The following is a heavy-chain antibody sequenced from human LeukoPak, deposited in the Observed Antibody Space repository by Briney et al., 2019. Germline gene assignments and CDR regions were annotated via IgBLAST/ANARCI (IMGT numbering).Heavy chain of an antibody. CDR3: AREFAAARGGYFDF. CDR1: GYTFTSYG. V-gene: IGHV1-69*13. J-gene: IGHJ4*02. Sequence: ASVKVSCKASGYTFTSYGITWVRQAPGQGLEWMGGIIPIFGTVNYAQKFRDRVTITADESTTTAYMELSSLRSEDTAVYYCAREFAAARGGYFDFWAQGSLVTVSS. CDR2: IIPIFGTV. D-gene: IGHD6-13*01.